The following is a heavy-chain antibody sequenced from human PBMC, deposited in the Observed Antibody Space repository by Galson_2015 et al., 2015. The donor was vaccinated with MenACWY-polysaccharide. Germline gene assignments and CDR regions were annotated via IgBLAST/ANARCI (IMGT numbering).Heavy chain of an antibody. D-gene: IGHD3-10*01. CDR1: GGSITRTSHY. V-gene: IGHV4-39*07. J-gene: IGHJ5*02. CDR3: ARDGHYYGSGSYGWFDP. CDR2: IYDTGRT. Sequence: SETLSLTCSVSGGSITRTSHYWGWIRQSPGKGLEWIASIYDTGRTFYNPSFEGRVTISIDTSKNPFSLNLTSVTAADTAMYFCARDGHYYGSGSYGWFDPWGQGTLVVVSS.